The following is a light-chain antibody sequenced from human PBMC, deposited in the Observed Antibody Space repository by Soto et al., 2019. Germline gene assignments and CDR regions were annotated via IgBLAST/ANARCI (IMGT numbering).Light chain of an antibody. CDR1: QSISTW. J-gene: IGKJ2*01. CDR3: QRYNDFQYI. Sequence: DIQMTQPPSTLSASVGDRVTITCRASQSISTWLAWYQQKPGKAPKLLIYKAINLQSGVPSRFSGSGSGTEFSLTISSLHPDDFATYYCQRYNDFQYIFGQGTKLEMK. V-gene: IGKV1-5*03. CDR2: KAI.